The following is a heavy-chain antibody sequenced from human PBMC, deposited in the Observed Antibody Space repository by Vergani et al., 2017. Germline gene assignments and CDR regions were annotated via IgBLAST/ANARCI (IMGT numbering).Heavy chain of an antibody. D-gene: IGHD3-10*01. CDR3: VRPSIYGSGQFLHGHDYGLDV. Sequence: QVQLQESGPGRVKPSETLSLTCTVSGGSINTGDYFWSWIRQTPGKGLEWIGYIYYSGHVASNPSLKSRLTMLVDTSKSQFSLSLSAVTAADTAIYYCVRPSIYGSGQFLHGHDYGLDVWGHGTTVTVSS. J-gene: IGHJ6*02. CDR2: IYYSGHV. V-gene: IGHV4-30-4*08. CDR1: GGSINTGDYF.